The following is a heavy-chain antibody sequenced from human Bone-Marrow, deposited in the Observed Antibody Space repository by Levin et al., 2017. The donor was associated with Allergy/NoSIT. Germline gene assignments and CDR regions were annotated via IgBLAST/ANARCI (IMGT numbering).Heavy chain of an antibody. J-gene: IGHJ4*02. CDR3: ARERGYSYGYGEYYFDY. D-gene: IGHD5-18*01. Sequence: KPSETLSLTCTVSGGSISSGDYYWSWIRQPPGKGLEWIGYIYYSGSTYYNPSLKSRVTISVDTSKNQFSLKLSSVTAADTAVYYCARERGYSYGYGEYYFDYWGQGTLVTVSS. CDR2: IYYSGST. V-gene: IGHV4-30-4*01. CDR1: GGSISSGDYY.